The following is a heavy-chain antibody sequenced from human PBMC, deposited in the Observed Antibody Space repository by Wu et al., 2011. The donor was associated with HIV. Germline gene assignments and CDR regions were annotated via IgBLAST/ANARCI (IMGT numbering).Heavy chain of an antibody. CDR1: GYTLISYG. CDR2: ISAYNADT. CDR3: ARDPPGYPYFFDY. J-gene: IGHJ4*02. V-gene: IGHV1-18*01. Sequence: QVQLVQPGAEVQKPGASVTVSCKASGYTLISYGISWVRQAPGQGPEWMGWISAYNADTNYAQKVQGRVTMTTDASTSTVYMEVRSLRSDDTAVYYCARDPPGYPYFFDYWGQGTLVTVSS. D-gene: IGHD5-12*01.